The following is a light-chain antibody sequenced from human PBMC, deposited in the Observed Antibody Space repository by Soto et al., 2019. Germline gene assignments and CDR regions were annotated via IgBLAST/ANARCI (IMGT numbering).Light chain of an antibody. V-gene: IGKV1-5*03. CDR3: QQFSSTPSWT. J-gene: IGKJ1*01. CDR1: QTIISW. Sequence: DIQMTQSPSTLSGSVGDRVTITCRASQTIISWLAWYQQKPGKAPKLLIYKASTLKSGVPSRFSGSGSGTEFTLTISRMEPEDFAVYYCQQFSSTPSWTFGQGTKVDIK. CDR2: KAS.